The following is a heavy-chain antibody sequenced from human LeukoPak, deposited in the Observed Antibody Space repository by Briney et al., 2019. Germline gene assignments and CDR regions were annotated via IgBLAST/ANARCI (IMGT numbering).Heavy chain of an antibody. CDR1: GGSISDYY. V-gene: IGHV4-4*07. Sequence: PSETLSLTCTVSGGSISDYYWSWIRQPAGKGLEWIGRIYTSGSTNHNPSLKSRVTMSVDTSKNQFSLKLSSVTAADTAVYYCARDRHGMSVSDYFDYWGQGTLVTVSS. CDR3: ARDRHGMSVSDYFDY. D-gene: IGHD6-19*01. J-gene: IGHJ4*02. CDR2: IYTSGST.